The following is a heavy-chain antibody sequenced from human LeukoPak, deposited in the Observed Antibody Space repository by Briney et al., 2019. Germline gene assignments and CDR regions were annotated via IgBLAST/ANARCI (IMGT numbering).Heavy chain of an antibody. D-gene: IGHD3-22*01. V-gene: IGHV3-73*01. CDR2: IRSKANSYAT. J-gene: IGHJ4*02. CDR3: TSSYDSSGYQRYFDY. CDR1: GFTFSGSA. Sequence: GGSLRLSCAASGFTFSGSAMHWVRQASGKGLEWVGRIRSKANSYATAYAASVKGRFTISRDDSKSTAYLQMNSLKTEDTAVYYCTSSYDSSGYQRYFDYWGQGTLVTVSS.